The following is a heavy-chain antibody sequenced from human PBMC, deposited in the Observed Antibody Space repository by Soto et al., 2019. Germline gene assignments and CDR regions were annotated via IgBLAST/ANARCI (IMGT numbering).Heavy chain of an antibody. CDR3: VKYIHAQWLVSHFEY. D-gene: IGHD6-19*01. Sequence: EVQLVESGGGSVQPGRSLRLSCVASGFTFESYAMHWVRQVPGKGLEWVSGISWNSGSIGYEDSVKGRFTISRDNAQKSLYLEMTSLRVEATAFYYCVKYIHAQWLVSHFEYWGQGALVTVSS. V-gene: IGHV3-9*01. CDR1: GFTFESYA. J-gene: IGHJ4*02. CDR2: ISWNSGSI.